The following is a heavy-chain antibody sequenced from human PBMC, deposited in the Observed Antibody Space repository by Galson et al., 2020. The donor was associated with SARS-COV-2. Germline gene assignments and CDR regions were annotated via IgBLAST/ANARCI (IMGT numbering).Heavy chain of an antibody. J-gene: IGHJ6*02. V-gene: IGHV3-21*01. CDR3: ARANSPFRSGWVYYYYGMDV. CDR2: ISSSSSYI. D-gene: IGHD6-19*01. Sequence: GESLKISCAASGFTFSSYSMNWVRQAPGQGLEWVPSISSSSSYIYYADSVKGRFTISRDNAKNSLYLQMNSLRAEDTAVYYCARANSPFRSGWVYYYYGMDVWGQGTTVTVSS. CDR1: GFTFSSYS.